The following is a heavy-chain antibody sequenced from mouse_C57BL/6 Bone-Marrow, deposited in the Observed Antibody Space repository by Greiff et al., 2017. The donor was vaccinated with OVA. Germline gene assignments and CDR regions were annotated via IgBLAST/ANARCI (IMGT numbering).Heavy chain of an antibody. CDR1: GYTFTDYY. D-gene: IGHD1-1*01. CDR2: IYPCNGGT. CDR3: ARYYGGRSPFAY. V-gene: IGHV1-19*01. Sequence: EVQLQQSGPVLVKPGASVKMSCKASGYTFTDYYMNWVKQSPGKSLEWIGAIYPCNGGTSYNQKFKGKATLTVDTSASTAYMEHNSLTSEDSAVYACARYYGGRSPFAYWGQGTRVTVSA. J-gene: IGHJ3*01.